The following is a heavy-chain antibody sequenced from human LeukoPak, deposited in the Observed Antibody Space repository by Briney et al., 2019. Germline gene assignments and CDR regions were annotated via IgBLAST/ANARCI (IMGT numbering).Heavy chain of an antibody. CDR1: GFTVSSNY. D-gene: IGHD5-18*01. Sequence: GGSLRLSCAASGFTVSSNYMSWVRQAPGKGLEWVSVIYSGGSTYYADSVKGRFTISRHNSKNTLYLQMNSLRAEDTAVYYCAKVGYSHGWPHMDVWGQGTTVTVSS. CDR3: AKVGYSHGWPHMDV. CDR2: IYSGGST. J-gene: IGHJ6*02. V-gene: IGHV3-53*04.